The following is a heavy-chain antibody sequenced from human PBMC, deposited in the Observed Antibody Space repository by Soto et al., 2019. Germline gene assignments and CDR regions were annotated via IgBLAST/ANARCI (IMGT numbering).Heavy chain of an antibody. CDR2: IRSKAYGERT. Sequence: PGGSLRLSCRASGFTFGDYIMSWVRQAPGKGLEWVGFIRSKAYGERTEYAASVRGRFTISRDDSGGIAYLQMNGLKTEDTAVYYCTRDGGAYVRYYNYVMDVWGQGTTVTVSS. J-gene: IGHJ6*02. CDR3: TRDGGAYVRYYNYVMDV. V-gene: IGHV3-49*04. CDR1: GFTFGDYI. D-gene: IGHD2-21*01.